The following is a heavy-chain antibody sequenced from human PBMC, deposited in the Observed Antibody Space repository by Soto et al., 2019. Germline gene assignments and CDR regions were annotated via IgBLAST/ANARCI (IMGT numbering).Heavy chain of an antibody. Sequence: QVQLVESGGGVVQPGRSLRLSCAASEFTFSNYGMHWVRQAPGKGLEWVAVILNDGSNRYHADSVKDRFTISRDNSKNTLYLQMNSLRVEDPAVYYCARDDEYSGNGMDVWGQGTTVTVS. D-gene: IGHD3-10*01. CDR1: EFTFSNYG. V-gene: IGHV3-33*01. CDR2: ILNDGSNR. CDR3: ARDDEYSGNGMDV. J-gene: IGHJ6*02.